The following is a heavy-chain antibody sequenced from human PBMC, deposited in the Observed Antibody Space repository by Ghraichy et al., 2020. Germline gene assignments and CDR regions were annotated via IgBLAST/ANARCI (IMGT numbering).Heavy chain of an antibody. CDR1: GGSISSSSYY. Sequence: SETLSLTCTVSGGSISSSSYYWAWIRQSPGKGLEWIGNIYYSGSTYYKSSLKSRVTISVDTSKNQFSLKLSSVTAADTAVYYCARHSSGGPSAYYDSSGYYSAWGQGILVTVSS. V-gene: IGHV4-39*01. CDR3: ARHSSGGPSAYYDSSGYYSA. CDR2: IYYSGST. D-gene: IGHD3-22*01. J-gene: IGHJ4*02.